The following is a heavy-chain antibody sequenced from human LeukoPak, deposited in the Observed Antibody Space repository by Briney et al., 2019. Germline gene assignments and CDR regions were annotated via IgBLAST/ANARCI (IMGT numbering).Heavy chain of an antibody. V-gene: IGHV4-34*01. CDR2: INHSGST. CDR1: GGSFSGYY. Sequence: SETLSLTCAVYGGSFSGYYWSWIRQPPGKGLEWIGEINHSGSTNYNPSLKSRVTISVDTSKNQFSLKLSPVTAADTAVYYCARGGRWYSSGWFRAPFDYWGQGTLVTVSS. J-gene: IGHJ4*02. CDR3: ARGGRWYSSGWFRAPFDY. D-gene: IGHD6-19*01.